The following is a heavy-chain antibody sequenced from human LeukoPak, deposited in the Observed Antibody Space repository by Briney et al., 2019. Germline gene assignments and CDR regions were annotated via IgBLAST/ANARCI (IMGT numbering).Heavy chain of an antibody. CDR3: ARQVTYDGFDI. Sequence: GESLKISCKGSGYSITSYWITWVRQMAGKGLEWMGRIDPSDSYNNYSPSFQGHVTISADKSIGTAYLQWSSLKASDTAMYYCARQVTYDGFDIWGQGTMVTVSS. CDR1: GYSITSYW. CDR2: IDPSDSYN. J-gene: IGHJ3*02. V-gene: IGHV5-10-1*01. D-gene: IGHD2-21*02.